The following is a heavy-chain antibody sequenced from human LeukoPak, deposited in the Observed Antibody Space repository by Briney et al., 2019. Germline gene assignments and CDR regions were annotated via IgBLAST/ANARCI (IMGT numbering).Heavy chain of an antibody. D-gene: IGHD3-3*01. CDR2: ISSSSSYI. CDR1: GFTFSSYS. Sequence: GGSLRLSCAASGFTFSSYSMNWVRQAPGKGLEWVSSISSSSSYIYYADSVKGRFTISRDNAKNSLYLQMNGLRAEDTAVYYCARDVTYYDFWSGYYQIDYWGQGTLVTVSS. V-gene: IGHV3-21*01. J-gene: IGHJ4*02. CDR3: ARDVTYYDFWSGYYQIDY.